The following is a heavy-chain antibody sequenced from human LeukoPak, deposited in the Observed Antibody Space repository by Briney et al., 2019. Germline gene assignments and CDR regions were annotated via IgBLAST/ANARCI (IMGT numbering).Heavy chain of an antibody. CDR2: IYISGGT. Sequence: SETLSLTCAVYGGSFSGYYWSWIRQPPGKGLEWIGNIYISGGTNYNPSLKNRVTISLDTSKDQFSLKLTSVTAADTAFYYCAKDWELGSWGQGTLVTVSS. CDR3: AKDWELGS. J-gene: IGHJ5*02. D-gene: IGHD1-26*01. CDR1: GGSFSGYY. V-gene: IGHV4-59*01.